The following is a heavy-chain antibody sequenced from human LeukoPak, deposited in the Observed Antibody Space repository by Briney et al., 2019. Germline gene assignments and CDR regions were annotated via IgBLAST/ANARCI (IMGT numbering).Heavy chain of an antibody. D-gene: IGHD3-10*01. CDR3: ARGEVGEFDY. CDR1: GYSISRGYY. CDR2: ISHSGST. V-gene: IGHV4-38-2*01. Sequence: SETLSLTCAVSGYSISRGYYWNWIRQFPGKGLEWIGSISHSGSTSYNPSLKRRITISLETSKNQFSLRLISVTAADSALYYCARGEVGEFDYWGQGRLVSVSS. J-gene: IGHJ4*02.